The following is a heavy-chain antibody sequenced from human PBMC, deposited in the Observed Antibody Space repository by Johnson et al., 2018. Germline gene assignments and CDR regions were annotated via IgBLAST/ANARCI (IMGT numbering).Heavy chain of an antibody. Sequence: QVQLQESGPGLVKPSQTLSLTCTVSGGSISSRGYYWSWIRQPPGKGLEWIGYGLYTGSTYYTPSLKSRLAMSIDTSKNQISLKLSSVTAADTAVYYCASFRGDYAEYFRHWGQGTLVTVSS. CDR1: GGSISSRGYY. D-gene: IGHD4-17*01. CDR2: GLYTGST. CDR3: ASFRGDYAEYFRH. V-gene: IGHV4-30-4*01. J-gene: IGHJ1*01.